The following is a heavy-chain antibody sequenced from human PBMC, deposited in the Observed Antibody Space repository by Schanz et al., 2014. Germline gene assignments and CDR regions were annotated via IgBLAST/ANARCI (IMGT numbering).Heavy chain of an antibody. D-gene: IGHD2-2*02. Sequence: QVQLVQSGAEVKKPGASVKVSCKASGYTFSSYGITWVRQAPGQGLEWMGWINGYNGHTLYAQKFQGRVTTTTDTSTSTSYMELTSLRFDDTAVYYCAGTYCSSTSCYTGYYYMDVWGKGTTVTVSS. CDR1: GYTFSSYG. J-gene: IGHJ6*03. CDR3: AGTYCSSTSCYTGYYYMDV. V-gene: IGHV1-18*01. CDR2: INGYNGHT.